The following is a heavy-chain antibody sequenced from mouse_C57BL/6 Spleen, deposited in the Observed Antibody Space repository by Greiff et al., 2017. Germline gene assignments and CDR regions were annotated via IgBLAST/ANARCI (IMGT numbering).Heavy chain of an antibody. D-gene: IGHD4-1*01. J-gene: IGHJ2*01. CDR2: INPGSGGT. CDR3: ARDWYYFDY. CDR1: GYAFTNYL. Sequence: VQLQQSGAELVRPGTSVKVSCKASGYAFTNYLIEWVKQRPGQGLEWIGVINPGSGGTNYNEKFKGKATLTADKSSSTAYMQLSSLTSEDAAVYFCARDWYYFDYWGQGTTLTVSS. V-gene: IGHV1-54*01.